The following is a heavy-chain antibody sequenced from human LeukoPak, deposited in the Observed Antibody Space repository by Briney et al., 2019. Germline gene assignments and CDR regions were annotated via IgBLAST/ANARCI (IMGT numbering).Heavy chain of an antibody. D-gene: IGHD2-15*01. CDR2: INPNSGGT. V-gene: IGHV1-2*02. Sequence: ASVKVSCKASGYTFTGYYMHWVRQAPGQGLEWMGWINPNSGGTNYAQKFQGRVTMTRDTSISTAYMELSRLRSDDTAVYYCARDCSGGSCYNWFDPWGQGTLVTVSS. CDR3: ARDCSGGSCYNWFDP. J-gene: IGHJ5*02. CDR1: GYTFTGYY.